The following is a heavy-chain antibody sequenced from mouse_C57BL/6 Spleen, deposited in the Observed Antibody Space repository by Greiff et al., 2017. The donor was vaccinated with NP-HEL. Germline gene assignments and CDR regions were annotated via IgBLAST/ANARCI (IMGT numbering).Heavy chain of an antibody. V-gene: IGHV1-15*01. Sequence: QVQLQQSGAELVRPGASVTLSCKASGYTFTDYEMHWVKQTPVHGLEWIGAIDPETGGTAYNQKFKGKAILTADKSSSTAYMELRSLTSEDSAVYYCTSDGYSPGYWGQGTTLTVSS. CDR2: IDPETGGT. D-gene: IGHD2-3*01. CDR1: GYTFTDYE. CDR3: TSDGYSPGY. J-gene: IGHJ2*01.